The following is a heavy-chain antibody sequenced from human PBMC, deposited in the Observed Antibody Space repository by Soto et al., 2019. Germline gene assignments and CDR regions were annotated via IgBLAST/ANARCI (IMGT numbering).Heavy chain of an antibody. J-gene: IGHJ6*02. V-gene: IGHV4-59*08. CDR3: ASRDGYNRGYYGMDV. D-gene: IGHD3-10*01. CDR2: IYYSGST. CDR1: GGSISSYY. Sequence: SETLSLTCTVSGGSISSYYWSWIRQPPGKGLEWIGYIYYSGSTNYNPSLKSRVTISVDTSKNQFSLKLSSVTAADTAVYYCASRDGYNRGYYGMDVWGQGTTVT.